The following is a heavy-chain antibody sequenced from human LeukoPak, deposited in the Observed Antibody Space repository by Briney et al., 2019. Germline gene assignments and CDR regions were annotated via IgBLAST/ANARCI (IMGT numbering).Heavy chain of an antibody. CDR2: INRNNHNI. Sequence: GGSLRLSCAASGFTFDDYAMHWVRQAPGKGLEWVSGINRNNHNIGYADSVKGRFTISRDNAKNSLYLQMNSLRAEDTALYYCATDSLDYWGQGTLVTVSS. CDR1: GFTFDDYA. J-gene: IGHJ4*02. V-gene: IGHV3-9*01. CDR3: ATDSLDY.